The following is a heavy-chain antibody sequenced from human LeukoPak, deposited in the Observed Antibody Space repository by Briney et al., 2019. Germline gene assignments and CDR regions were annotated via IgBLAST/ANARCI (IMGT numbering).Heavy chain of an antibody. D-gene: IGHD3-3*01. CDR2: TKQEGRVT. CDR3: ARDFIGLEWLLSGRYGPQVGFDY. Sequence: GGLLRSPLRALGITFRGFWMRWVRQGPGKGREGGGNTKQEGRVTDYVDFVKGRFTISRDNPTAPPNLKGKSLRAEAPAVYYFARDFIGLEWLLSGRYGPQVGFDYWGQGTLVTVSS. CDR1: GITFRGFW. V-gene: IGHV3-7*01. J-gene: IGHJ4*02.